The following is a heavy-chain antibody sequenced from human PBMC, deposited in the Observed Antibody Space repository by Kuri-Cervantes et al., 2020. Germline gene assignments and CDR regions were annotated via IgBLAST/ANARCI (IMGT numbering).Heavy chain of an antibody. CDR1: GYRFTNYG. CDR3: ARVNAIGRNEQWLLQRDY. CDR2: ISTFTGDT. D-gene: IGHD6-19*01. J-gene: IGHJ4*02. Sequence: ASVKVSCKGSGYRFTNYGIDWVRQAPGQGLEWMGWISTFTGDTAYAQNFQGRVTMTTDRSTNTVYMELRSLRSDDTAVYYCARVNAIGRNEQWLLQRDYWGQGTLVTVSS. V-gene: IGHV1-18*01.